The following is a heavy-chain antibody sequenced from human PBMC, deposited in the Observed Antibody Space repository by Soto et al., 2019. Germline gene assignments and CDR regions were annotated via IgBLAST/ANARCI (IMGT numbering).Heavy chain of an antibody. CDR3: ARVRIVGAREIEF. CDR2: ISGYNGDI. Sequence: QVHLVQSGGEVKKPGASVKVSCKASGYTFNRHGITWVRQAPGQGLEWMGWISGYNGDINYEQKFQGRVTLSSDTLTSTVYLELKSLRLADAAVYYCARVRIVGAREIEFWGQGNLVTVSS. D-gene: IGHD1-26*01. CDR1: GYTFNRHG. V-gene: IGHV1-18*04. J-gene: IGHJ4*02.